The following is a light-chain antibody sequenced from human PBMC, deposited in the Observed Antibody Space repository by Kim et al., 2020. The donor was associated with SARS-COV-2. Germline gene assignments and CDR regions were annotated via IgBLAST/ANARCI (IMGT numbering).Light chain of an antibody. CDR3: KQYETYWT. CDR1: QSVDGW. Sequence: DIQMTQSPSTLSAFVGDRVTITCRASQSVDGWLARYQQKPGKAPRLLIYQASKLASGVPLRFSGSGSGTDFTLTVSNLQPDDSAVYYCKQYETYWTFGPGTRVDIK. J-gene: IGKJ1*01. V-gene: IGKV1-5*03. CDR2: QAS.